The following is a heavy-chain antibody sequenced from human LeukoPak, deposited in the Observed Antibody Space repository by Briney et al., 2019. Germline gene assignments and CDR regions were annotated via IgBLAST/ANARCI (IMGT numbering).Heavy chain of an antibody. V-gene: IGHV3-30*18. J-gene: IGHJ4*02. CDR1: GFRISDYG. CDR3: AKVYSGWYSGY. Sequence: PGGSLRLSCAASGFRISDYGMHWVRQAPGKGLEWVAAISYDGTHYSDSVKGRFTIFRDNSKNTLYLQMNSLRAEDTAVYYCAKVYSGWYSGYWGQGTLVTVSS. CDR2: ISYDGTH. D-gene: IGHD6-19*01.